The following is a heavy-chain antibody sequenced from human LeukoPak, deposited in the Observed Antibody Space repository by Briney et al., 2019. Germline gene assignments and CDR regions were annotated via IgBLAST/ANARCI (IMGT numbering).Heavy chain of an antibody. CDR3: ARGDYYGSGSYYMRWWFDP. D-gene: IGHD3-10*01. CDR2: INPNSGGT. J-gene: IGHJ5*02. CDR1: GYTFTGYY. V-gene: IGHV1-2*02. Sequence: GASVKVSCKASGYTFTGYYMHWVRQAPGQGLEWMGWINPNSGGTNYAQKFQGRVTMTRDTSISTAYMELSRLRSDDTAVYYCARGDYYGSGSYYMRWWFDPWGQGALVTVSS.